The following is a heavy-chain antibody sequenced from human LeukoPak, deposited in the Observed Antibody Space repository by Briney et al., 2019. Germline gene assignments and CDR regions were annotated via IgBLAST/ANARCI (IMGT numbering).Heavy chain of an antibody. CDR3: AKDGLSFDGSTHSYYFDS. J-gene: IGHJ4*02. CDR1: GLSLCVYA. V-gene: IGHV3-23*01. CDR2: ITYNGSAK. D-gene: IGHD1-7*01. Sequence: GGSLTLFCTAWGLSLCVYAMLWVRDATGKGRVGVLSITYNGSAKYYLQSVKPRFTIHKDNSQIQLYLQMESLPAEDTALYYCAKDGLSFDGSTHSYYFDSWGQGPLVGVSS.